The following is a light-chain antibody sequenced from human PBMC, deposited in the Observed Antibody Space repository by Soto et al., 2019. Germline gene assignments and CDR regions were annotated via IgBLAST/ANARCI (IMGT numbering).Light chain of an antibody. J-gene: IGLJ2*01. Sequence: QSALTQPASVSGSPGQSITISCTGTSSDVGAYNYVSWYQQHPGKAPKLMIYDVSNRPSGVSNRFSGSKSGNTASLTISGLQAEDEADYYCISYTRNSTLVFGGGTKHTVL. V-gene: IGLV2-14*01. CDR3: ISYTRNSTLV. CDR2: DVS. CDR1: SSDVGAYNY.